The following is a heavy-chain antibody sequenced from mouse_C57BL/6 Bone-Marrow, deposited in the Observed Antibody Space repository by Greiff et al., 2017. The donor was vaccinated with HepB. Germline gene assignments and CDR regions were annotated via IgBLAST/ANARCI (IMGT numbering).Heavy chain of an antibody. CDR3: TTITIYYYGSSYYFDY. J-gene: IGHJ2*01. D-gene: IGHD1-1*01. CDR1: GFNIKDYY. Sequence: LQQSGAELVRPGASVKLSCTASGFNIKDYYMHWVKQRPEQGLEWIGRIDPEDGDTEYAPKFQGKATMTADTSSNTAYLQLSSLTSEDTAVYYCTTITIYYYGSSYYFDYWGQGTTLTVSS. V-gene: IGHV14-1*01. CDR2: IDPEDGDT.